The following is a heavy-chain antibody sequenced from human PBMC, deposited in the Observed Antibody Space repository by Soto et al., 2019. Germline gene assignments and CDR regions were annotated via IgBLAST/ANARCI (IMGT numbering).Heavy chain of an antibody. Sequence: QVQLVQSGAEVKKPGSSVKVSFKASGGTFSSYAISWVRQAPGQVREWMGGIIPIFGTANYAQKFQGRVTSTADDSTSTAYMERSSLRAEDTAVYYCARVPLDVLPRRWFDPWGQVTLVTVSS. CDR3: ARVPLDVLPRRWFDP. CDR2: IIPIFGTA. J-gene: IGHJ5*02. CDR1: GGTFSSYA. D-gene: IGHD3-16*01. V-gene: IGHV1-69*01.